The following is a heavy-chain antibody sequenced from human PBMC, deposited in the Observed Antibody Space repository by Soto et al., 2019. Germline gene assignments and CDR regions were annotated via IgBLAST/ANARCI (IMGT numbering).Heavy chain of an antibody. V-gene: IGHV4-31*03. CDR2: IYYSGST. J-gene: IGHJ4*02. D-gene: IGHD2-21*02. CDR1: GGSISSGGYY. Sequence: SETLSLTCTVSGGSISSGGYYWSWIRQHPGKGLEWIGYIYYSGSTYYNPSLKSRVTISVDTSKNQFSLKLSSVTAADTAVYYCARGSDLYYFDYWGQGTLVTVSS. CDR3: ARGSDLYYFDY.